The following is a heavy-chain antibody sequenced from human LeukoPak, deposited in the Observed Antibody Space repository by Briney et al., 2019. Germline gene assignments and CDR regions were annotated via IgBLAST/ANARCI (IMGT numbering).Heavy chain of an antibody. CDR1: GGTFSSYA. J-gene: IGHJ3*02. Sequence: GASVKVSCKASGGTFSSYAISWVRQAPGQGLEWMGRIIPILGIANYAQKFQGSVTITADKSTSTAYMELSSLRSEDTAVYYCARAGYYDSSGYYAHAFDIWGQGTMVTVSS. CDR3: ARAGYYDSSGYYAHAFDI. CDR2: IIPILGIA. V-gene: IGHV1-69*04. D-gene: IGHD3-22*01.